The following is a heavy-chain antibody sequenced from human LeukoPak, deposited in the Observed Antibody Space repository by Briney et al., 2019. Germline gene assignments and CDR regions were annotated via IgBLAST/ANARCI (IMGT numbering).Heavy chain of an antibody. V-gene: IGHV3-30*02. Sequence: GGSLRLSCAASGFTFSSYGMHWVRQAPGKGLEWVAFIRYDGSNKYYADSVKGRFTISRDNSKNTLYLQMNSLRAEDTAVYYCAKDMRYDFWSGYDGYFDYWGQGTLVTVSS. D-gene: IGHD3-3*01. CDR1: GFTFSSYG. CDR2: IRYDGSNK. J-gene: IGHJ4*02. CDR3: AKDMRYDFWSGYDGYFDY.